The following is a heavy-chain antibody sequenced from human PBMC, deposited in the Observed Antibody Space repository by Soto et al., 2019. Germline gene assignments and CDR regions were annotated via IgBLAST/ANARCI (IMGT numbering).Heavy chain of an antibody. D-gene: IGHD2-2*01. V-gene: IGHV1-18*01. CDR3: ARDKVGIVVVPAAPSHYYYYGMDV. CDR2: ISAYNGNT. Sequence: ASVKVSCKASGYTFTSYGISWVRQAPGQGLEWMGWISAYNGNTNYAQKLQGRVTMTTDTSTSTAYMELRSLRSDDTAVYYCARDKVGIVVVPAAPSHYYYYGMDVWGQGTTVTVPS. J-gene: IGHJ6*02. CDR1: GYTFTSYG.